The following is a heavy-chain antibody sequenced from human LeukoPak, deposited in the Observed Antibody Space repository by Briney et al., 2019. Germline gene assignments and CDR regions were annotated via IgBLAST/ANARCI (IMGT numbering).Heavy chain of an antibody. Sequence: SETLSLTCIVSGGSISNYHWSWIRQPPGKGLEWIGYIYDSGSTYYNPSLKSRITISVDTSENRFSLKLSSVTATDTAVYYCARDCSGGSCYGAFDIWGQGTMVTVSS. D-gene: IGHD2-15*01. V-gene: IGHV4-30-4*01. CDR2: IYDSGST. J-gene: IGHJ3*02. CDR3: ARDCSGGSCYGAFDI. CDR1: GGSISNYH.